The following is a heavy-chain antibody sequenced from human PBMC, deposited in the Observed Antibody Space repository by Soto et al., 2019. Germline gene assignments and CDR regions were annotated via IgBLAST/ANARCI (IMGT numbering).Heavy chain of an antibody. D-gene: IGHD2-15*01. J-gene: IGHJ3*02. Sequence: ASVKVSCKASGYTFTGYYMHWVRQAPGQGLEWMGWINPNSGGTNYAQKFQGWVTMTRDTSISTAYMELSRLRSDDTAVYYCARRYCSGGSCFDAFDIWGQGTMVTVS. V-gene: IGHV1-2*04. CDR2: INPNSGGT. CDR1: GYTFTGYY. CDR3: ARRYCSGGSCFDAFDI.